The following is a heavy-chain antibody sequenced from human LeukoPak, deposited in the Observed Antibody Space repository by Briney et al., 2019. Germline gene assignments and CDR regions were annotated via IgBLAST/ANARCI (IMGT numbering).Heavy chain of an antibody. Sequence: SGPTLVNPTQTLTLTCTFSGFSLSTSGVGVGWIRQPPGKALEWLALIYWNDDKRYSPSLKSRLTITKDTSKNQVVLTMTNMDPVDTATYYCAHATAMYYDFCSGHYTPDYWGQGTLVTVSS. CDR2: IYWNDDK. CDR3: AHATAMYYDFCSGHYTPDY. D-gene: IGHD3-3*01. J-gene: IGHJ4*02. CDR1: GFSLSTSGVG. V-gene: IGHV2-5*01.